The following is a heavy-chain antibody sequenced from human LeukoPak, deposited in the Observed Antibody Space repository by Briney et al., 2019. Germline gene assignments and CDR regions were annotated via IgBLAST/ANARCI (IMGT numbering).Heavy chain of an antibody. CDR1: GVSISSSNSY. CDR3: ARQTGSGLFILP. D-gene: IGHD3/OR15-3a*01. CDR2: IYYSGNT. V-gene: IGHV4-39*01. J-gene: IGHJ4*02. Sequence: SETLSLTCTVSGVSISSSNSYWGWIRQPPGKGLEWVGSIYYSGNTYYNASLKSQVSISIDTSKNQFSLRLTSVTAADTAVYYCARQTGSGLFILPGGQGTLVTVSS.